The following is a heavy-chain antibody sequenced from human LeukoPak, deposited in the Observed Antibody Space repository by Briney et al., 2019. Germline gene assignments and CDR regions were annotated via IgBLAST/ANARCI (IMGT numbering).Heavy chain of an antibody. CDR3: ANRNHYDSGSYYYYYFDY. D-gene: IGHD3-10*01. Sequence: GGSLRLSCAASGLSFSRYAMSWVRQPPGKGLEWVSTISGSGGRTYYADPVKGRFTISRDNSKNTLYLQMNSLRAEDTAVYYCANRNHYDSGSYYYYYFDYWGQGTLVTVSS. J-gene: IGHJ4*02. CDR2: ISGSGGRT. V-gene: IGHV3-23*01. CDR1: GLSFSRYA.